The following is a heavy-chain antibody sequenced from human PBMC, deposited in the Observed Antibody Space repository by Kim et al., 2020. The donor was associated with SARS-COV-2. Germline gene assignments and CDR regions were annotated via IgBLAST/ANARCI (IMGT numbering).Heavy chain of an antibody. Sequence: TYYPGSVKGRFTISRENAKNSLYLQMNSLRAGDTAVYYGARDRGPGYFDYWGQGTLVTVSS. CDR2: T. CDR3: ARDRGPGYFDY. V-gene: IGHV3-13*01. J-gene: IGHJ4*02.